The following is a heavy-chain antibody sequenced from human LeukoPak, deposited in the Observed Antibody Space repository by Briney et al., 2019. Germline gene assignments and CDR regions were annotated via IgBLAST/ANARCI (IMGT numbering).Heavy chain of an antibody. Sequence: PGGSLRLSCAASGFTFSNPCMSWVRQAPGKGLEWVSAISGSGGSTYYADSVTGRFTISRNNSNNTLYLQMNSLRAEDTAVYYCAKGAGILTMVRGVNFDYWGQGTLVTVSS. J-gene: IGHJ4*02. V-gene: IGHV3-23*01. CDR3: AKGAGILTMVRGVNFDY. CDR2: ISGSGGST. CDR1: GFTFSNPC. D-gene: IGHD3-10*01.